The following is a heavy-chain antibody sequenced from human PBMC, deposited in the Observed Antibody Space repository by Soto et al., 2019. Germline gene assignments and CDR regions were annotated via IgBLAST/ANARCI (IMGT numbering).Heavy chain of an antibody. CDR2: ISAYNGNT. CDR3: ARGGAAVPSPTWVDP. Sequence: ASVKVSCKASGYTFTNYGFNWLRQAPGQGLEWMGWISAYNGNTKYVQKFQGRVTMTTETSTSTAYMELRSLRSDDTAVYYCARGGAAVPSPTWVDPWGQGTLVTVSS. CDR1: GYTFTNYG. J-gene: IGHJ5*02. D-gene: IGHD1-26*01. V-gene: IGHV1-18*01.